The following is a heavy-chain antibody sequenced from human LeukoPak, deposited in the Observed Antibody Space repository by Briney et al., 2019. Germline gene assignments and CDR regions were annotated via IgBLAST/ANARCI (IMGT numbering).Heavy chain of an antibody. V-gene: IGHV4-38-2*02. Sequence: SETLSLTCTVSGYSITSGCNWAWIRQPPGKVLEWIGSIYHSGSAYYNPSLKSRVTISVDTSKNQFSLKLSSVTAADAAVFYCVRYCSSTTCYTRAVDYWGQGTLVTVSS. D-gene: IGHD2-2*02. J-gene: IGHJ4*02. CDR1: GYSITSGCN. CDR3: VRYCSSTTCYTRAVDY. CDR2: IYHSGSA.